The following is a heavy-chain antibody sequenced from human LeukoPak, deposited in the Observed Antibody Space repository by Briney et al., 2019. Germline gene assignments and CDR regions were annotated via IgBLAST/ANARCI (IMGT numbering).Heavy chain of an antibody. J-gene: IGHJ5*02. D-gene: IGHD5-18*01. V-gene: IGHV4-38-2*02. CDR3: ARRIQLWSGRFDP. Sequence: PSETLSLTCTVSGYSISSGYYWGWIRQPPGKGLEWIGSIYHSGSTYYNPSLKSRVTISVDTSKNQFSLKLSSVTAADTAVYYCARRIQLWSGRFDPWGQGTLVTVSS. CDR2: IYHSGST. CDR1: GYSISSGYY.